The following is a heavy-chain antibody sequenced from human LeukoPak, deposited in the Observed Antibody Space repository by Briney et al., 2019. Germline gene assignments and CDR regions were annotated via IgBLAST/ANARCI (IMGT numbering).Heavy chain of an antibody. V-gene: IGHV3-15*01. CDR3: TTSDDSSGYYYADFDY. Sequence: MPGGSLRLSCAASGFTFSNAWMSWVRQAPGKGLEWVGRIKSKTDGGTTDYAAPVKGRFTISRDDSKNTLYLQMNSLKTEDTAVYYCTTSDDSSGYYYADFDYWGQGTLVTVSS. J-gene: IGHJ4*02. CDR1: GFTFSNAW. D-gene: IGHD3-22*01. CDR2: IKSKTDGGTT.